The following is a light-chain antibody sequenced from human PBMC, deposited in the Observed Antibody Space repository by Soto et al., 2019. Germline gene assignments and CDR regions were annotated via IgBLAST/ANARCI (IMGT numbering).Light chain of an antibody. J-gene: IGLJ1*01. CDR2: GNN. CDR1: SSNIGANYD. Sequence: QSVLTQPPSVSGAPGQRVTISCTGSSSNIGANYDVHWYQRRPGTAPKLLIFGNNNRPSGVPDRFSGSKSGTSASLAITGLQAEDEGDYYCQSYDSTLSARYVFGTGIKLTVL. V-gene: IGLV1-40*01. CDR3: QSYDSTLSARYV.